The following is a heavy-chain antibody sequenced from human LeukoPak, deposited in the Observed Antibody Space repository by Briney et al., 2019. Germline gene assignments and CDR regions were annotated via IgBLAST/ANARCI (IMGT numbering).Heavy chain of an antibody. CDR2: IYTSGST. Sequence: SETLSLTCTVSGGSISSGSYYWSWIRQPAGKGLEWIGRIYTSGSTNYNPSLKSRVTISVDTSKNQFSLKLSSVTAADTAVYYCARANIVVVVAATGIIYYLDYWGQGTLVTVSS. J-gene: IGHJ4*02. D-gene: IGHD2-15*01. CDR1: GGSISSGSYY. CDR3: ARANIVVVVAATGIIYYLDY. V-gene: IGHV4-61*02.